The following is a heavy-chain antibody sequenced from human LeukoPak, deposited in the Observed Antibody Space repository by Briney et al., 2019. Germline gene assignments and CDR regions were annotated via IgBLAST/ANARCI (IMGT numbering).Heavy chain of an antibody. CDR3: AREPTVAVAGYS. D-gene: IGHD6-19*01. CDR1: GFTFSSYG. V-gene: IGHV3-30*02. CDR2: IRYDGSNK. Sequence: GGSLRLSCAASGFTFSSYGMHWVRQAPGKGLEWVAFIRYDGSNKYYADSVKGRFTISRDNAKNSLYLQMNSLRAEDTAVYYCAREPTVAVAGYSWGQGTLVTVSS. J-gene: IGHJ4*02.